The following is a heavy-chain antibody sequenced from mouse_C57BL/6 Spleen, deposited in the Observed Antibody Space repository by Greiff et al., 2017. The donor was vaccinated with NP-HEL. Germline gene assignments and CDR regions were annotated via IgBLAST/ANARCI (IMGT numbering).Heavy chain of an antibody. Sequence: EVQRVESGGGLVKPGGSLKLSCAASGFTFSDYGMHWVRQAPEKGLEWVAYISSGSSTIYYADTVKGRFTISRDNAKNTLFLQMTSLRSEDTAMYYCARRGELSPYYYAMDYWGQGTSVTVSS. V-gene: IGHV5-17*01. CDR3: ARRGELSPYYYAMDY. J-gene: IGHJ4*01. CDR2: ISSGSSTI. CDR1: GFTFSDYG. D-gene: IGHD1-1*01.